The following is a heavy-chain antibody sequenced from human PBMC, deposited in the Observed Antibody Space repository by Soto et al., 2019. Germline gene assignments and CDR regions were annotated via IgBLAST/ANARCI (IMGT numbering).Heavy chain of an antibody. Sequence: EVQLVESGGGLIQPGGSLRLSCEASGFSFSDSGMNWVRRAPGKRLEWISYISSSSRTIYYAASVEGRFTISRDNVRNSVHLQMNSLRGEDTGVYYCARTPMEWALYFDNWGLGTLVTVSS. D-gene: IGHD3-3*01. V-gene: IGHV3-48*01. J-gene: IGHJ4*02. CDR3: ARTPMEWALYFDN. CDR1: GFSFSDSG. CDR2: ISSSSRTI.